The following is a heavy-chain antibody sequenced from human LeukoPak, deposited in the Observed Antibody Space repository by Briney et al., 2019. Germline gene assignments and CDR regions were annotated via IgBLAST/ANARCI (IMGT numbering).Heavy chain of an antibody. D-gene: IGHD2-15*01. CDR1: GFTFSDYY. V-gene: IGHV3-11*01. CDR2: ISASSGTR. J-gene: IGHJ5*02. CDR3: PRGLAANDWFDP. Sequence: GGSLRLSCAASGFTFSDYYMNWIRQAPGKGLEWLSYISASSGTRYYADSVKGRFTISRDNAKNSPYLQMNSLRAEDTAVYYCPRGLAANDWFDPWGQGTLVTVSS.